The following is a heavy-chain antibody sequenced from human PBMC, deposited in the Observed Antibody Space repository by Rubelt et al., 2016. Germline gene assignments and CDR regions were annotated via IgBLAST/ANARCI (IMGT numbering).Heavy chain of an antibody. Sequence: GSLRLSCAASGFTFSSYAMSWVRQAPGKGLEWVSAISGSGGSTYYADSVKGRFTISRDNSKKTLYPQMNSLRAEAPAVYYCAKDRGTMVRGLITKIYYYYGMDVWGQGTTATVSS. CDR1: GFTFSSYA. CDR3: AKDRGTMVRGLITKIYYYYGMDV. V-gene: IGHV3-23*01. D-gene: IGHD3-10*01. J-gene: IGHJ6*02. CDR2: ISGSGGST.